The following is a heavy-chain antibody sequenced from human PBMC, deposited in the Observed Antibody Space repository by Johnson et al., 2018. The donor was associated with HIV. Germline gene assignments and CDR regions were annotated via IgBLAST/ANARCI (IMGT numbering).Heavy chain of an antibody. J-gene: IGHJ3*02. V-gene: IGHV3-30*18. D-gene: IGHD3-16*01. CDR2: IYYDGRNK. CDR1: GFTFSSYP. CDR3: AKPPSMGADAFDI. Sequence: QVQLVESGGGVVQPGRSPRLACAASGFTFSSYPMHWVRQAPGKGLEWVAVIYYDGRNKYYADSVKGRFTISRDNSKNTLYLQMNSLRAEDTGVYYCAKPPSMGADAFDIWGQGTMVTVSS.